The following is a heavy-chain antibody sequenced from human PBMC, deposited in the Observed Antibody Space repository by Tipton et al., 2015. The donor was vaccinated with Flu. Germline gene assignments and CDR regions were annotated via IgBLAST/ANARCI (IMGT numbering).Heavy chain of an antibody. D-gene: IGHD5-12*01. V-gene: IGHV3-33*01. CDR1: GFTFNTYG. CDR2: ISYDGSLK. J-gene: IGHJ4*02. CDR3: AREIYKREYRNTDFDY. Sequence: SGFTFNTYGMHWVRQAPGKGLEWVAVISYDGSLKYYPDSVKGRFTISRDNSKNTVYLQINSLTAEDTAIYYCAREIYKREYRNTDFDYWGQGTLVTVSS.